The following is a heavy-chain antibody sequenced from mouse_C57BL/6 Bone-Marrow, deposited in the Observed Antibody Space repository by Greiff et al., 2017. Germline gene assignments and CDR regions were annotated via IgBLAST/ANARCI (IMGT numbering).Heavy chain of an antibody. V-gene: IGHV1-55*01. CDR1: GYTFTSYW. J-gene: IGHJ4*01. D-gene: IGHD2-12*01. CDR2: IYPGSGST. CDR3: ARESDDVGYYARDY. Sequence: QVQLQQPGAELVKPGASVKMSCKASGYTFTSYWITWVKQRPGQGLEWIGDIYPGSGSTNYNEKFKSKATLTVDPSSSTAYMQLSSLTSEDSAVXYSARESDDVGYYARDYWGQGTSVTVSS.